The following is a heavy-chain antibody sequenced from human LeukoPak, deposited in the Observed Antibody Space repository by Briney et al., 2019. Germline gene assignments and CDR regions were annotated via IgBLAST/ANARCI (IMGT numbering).Heavy chain of an antibody. J-gene: IGHJ4*02. CDR3: ARDRAAADLDY. D-gene: IGHD6-13*01. Sequence: DSVKGRFTISRDNSKNTLYLQMNSLRAEDTAVYYCARDRAAADLDYWGQGTLVTVS. V-gene: IGHV3-30*07.